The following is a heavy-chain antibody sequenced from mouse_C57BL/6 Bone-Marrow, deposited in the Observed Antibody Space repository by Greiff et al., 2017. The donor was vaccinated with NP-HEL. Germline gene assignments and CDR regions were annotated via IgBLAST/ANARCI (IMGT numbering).Heavy chain of an antibody. CDR2: INPNNGGT. J-gene: IGHJ1*03. D-gene: IGHD1-1*01. CDR1: GYTFTDYY. Sequence: EVQLQQSGPELVKPGASVKISCKASGYTFTDYYMNWVKQSHGKSLEWIGDINPNNGGTSYNQKFKGTATLTVDKSSSTAYMELRSLTSEDSAVYYCARGGNYYGSSYDWYFDVWGTGTTVTVSS. CDR3: ARGGNYYGSSYDWYFDV. V-gene: IGHV1-26*01.